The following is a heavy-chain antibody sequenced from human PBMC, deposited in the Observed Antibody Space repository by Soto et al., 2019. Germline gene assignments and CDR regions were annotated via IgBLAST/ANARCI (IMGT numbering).Heavy chain of an antibody. CDR2: IYWDDDK. CDR3: VQSRCGGDCLQSYSSHSYYGLDV. Sequence: QITLKESGPTLVKPTQTLTLTCTFSGLSLSTTGVGVGWIRQPPGKALEWLALIYWDDDKRYSPSLKSRRTFTXEXSXNXXVLTMTNMDPVDTATYYCVQSRCGGDCLQSYSSHSYYGLDVWGQGTTVTVSS. CDR1: GLSLSTTGVG. D-gene: IGHD2-21*02. V-gene: IGHV2-5*02. J-gene: IGHJ6*02.